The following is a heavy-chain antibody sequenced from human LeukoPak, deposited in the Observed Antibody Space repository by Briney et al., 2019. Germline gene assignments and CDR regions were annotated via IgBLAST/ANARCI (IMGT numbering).Heavy chain of an antibody. CDR3: AKDSRYCGGDCSDSYFDY. CDR2: ISYDGSNK. CDR1: GFTFSSYG. D-gene: IGHD2-21*02. J-gene: IGHJ4*02. Sequence: GGSLRLSCAASGFTFSSYGMHWVRQAPGKGLEWVAVISYDGSNKYYADSVKGRFTISRDNSKNTLYLQMNSPRAEDTAVYYCAKDSRYCGGDCSDSYFDYWGQGTLVTVSS. V-gene: IGHV3-30*18.